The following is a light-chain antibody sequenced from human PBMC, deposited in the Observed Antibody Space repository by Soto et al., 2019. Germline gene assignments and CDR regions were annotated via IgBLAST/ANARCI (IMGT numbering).Light chain of an antibody. CDR1: SSDVGGYDY. V-gene: IGLV2-14*01. J-gene: IGLJ3*02. CDR2: EVT. CDR3: SSHTSGDTRV. Sequence: QSALTQPASVSGSPGQSIAISCTGTSSDVGGYDYVSWYQQHPDKAPKLIIYEVTKRPSVVSNRFSGSKSGNTASLTISGLQPDDEADYYCSSHTSGDTRVFGRGTKLTVL.